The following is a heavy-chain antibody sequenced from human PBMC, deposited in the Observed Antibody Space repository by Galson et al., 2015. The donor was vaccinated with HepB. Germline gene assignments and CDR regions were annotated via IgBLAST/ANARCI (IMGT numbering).Heavy chain of an antibody. CDR1: GGSFSGSY. CDR2: INHSGST. V-gene: IGHV4-34*01. Sequence: ETLSLTCAVYGGSFSGSYWSWIRQPPGKGLEWLGEINHSGSTNYNPSLKSRVTISVDTSKNQFSLKLSSVTAADTAVYYCARKMVYGDYKGNAFDIWGQGTMVTVSS. J-gene: IGHJ3*02. CDR3: ARKMVYGDYKGNAFDI. D-gene: IGHD4-17*01.